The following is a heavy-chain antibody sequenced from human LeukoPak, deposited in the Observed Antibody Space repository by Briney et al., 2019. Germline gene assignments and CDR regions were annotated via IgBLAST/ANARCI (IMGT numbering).Heavy chain of an antibody. CDR1: GYTFTSYY. Sequence: ASVKVSCKASGYTFTSYYMHWVRQAPGQGLEWMGIINPSGGSTSYAQKFQGRVTMTRDTSKNQFSLKLSSVTAADTAVYYCARGPMAAAEFDYWGQGTLVTVSS. V-gene: IGHV1-46*01. CDR2: INPSGGST. CDR3: ARGPMAAAEFDY. J-gene: IGHJ4*02. D-gene: IGHD6-13*01.